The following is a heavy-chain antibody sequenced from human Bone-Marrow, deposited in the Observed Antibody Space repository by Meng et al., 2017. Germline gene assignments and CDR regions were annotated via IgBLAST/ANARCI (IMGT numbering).Heavy chain of an antibody. CDR1: GYSISSGYY. CDR2: IYHSGST. V-gene: IGHV4-38-2*02. D-gene: IGHD1-26*01. CDR3: ARDRVVGATGGYYYYGMDV. J-gene: IGHJ6*02. Sequence: SETLSLTCTVSGYSISSGYYWGWIRQPPGKGLEWIGSIYHSGSTYYNPSLKSRVTISVDTSKNQFSLKLSSVTAADTAVYYCARDRVVGATGGYYYYGMDVWGQGTTVTVSS.